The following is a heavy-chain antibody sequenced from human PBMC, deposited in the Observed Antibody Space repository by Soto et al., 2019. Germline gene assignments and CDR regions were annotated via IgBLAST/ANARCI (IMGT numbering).Heavy chain of an antibody. CDR2: IWYDGSNK. CDR1: GFTFSSYG. Sequence: PGGSLRLSCAASGFTFSSYGMHWVRQAPGKGLEWVAVIWYDGSNKYYADSVKGRFTISRDNSKNTLYLQMNSLRAEDTAVYYCARARPAYCSGGSCMLLMGVVDIWGQETMATVSS. D-gene: IGHD2-15*01. V-gene: IGHV3-33*01. CDR3: ARARPAYCSGGSCMLLMGVVDI. J-gene: IGHJ3*02.